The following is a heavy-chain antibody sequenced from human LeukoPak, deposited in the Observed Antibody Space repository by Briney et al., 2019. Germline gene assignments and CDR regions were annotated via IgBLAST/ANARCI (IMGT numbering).Heavy chain of an antibody. Sequence: PSETLSLTCTVSGGSISSSSYYWGWIRQPPGKGLEWIGSIYYSGSTYYNPSLKSRVTISVDTSKNQFSLKLSSVTAADTAVYYCASSWYGRWFDPWGQGTLVTVSS. J-gene: IGHJ5*02. V-gene: IGHV4-39*01. CDR3: ASSWYGRWFDP. CDR1: GGSISSSSYY. CDR2: IYYSGST. D-gene: IGHD6-13*01.